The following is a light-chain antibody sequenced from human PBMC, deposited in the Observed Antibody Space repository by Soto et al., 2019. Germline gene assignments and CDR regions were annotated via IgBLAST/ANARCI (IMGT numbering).Light chain of an antibody. CDR1: QSVSTW. CDR2: KAS. J-gene: IGKJ2*01. CDR3: QQYDGYSRT. Sequence: DIQMTQSPSTLTASVGDRVTITCRASQSVSTWLAWYQQKPGKAPKLLIYKASSLESGVPSRFSGSGSGTDFTLTISSLQPDDFATYYCQQYDGYSRTFDQGTKLEIK. V-gene: IGKV1-5*03.